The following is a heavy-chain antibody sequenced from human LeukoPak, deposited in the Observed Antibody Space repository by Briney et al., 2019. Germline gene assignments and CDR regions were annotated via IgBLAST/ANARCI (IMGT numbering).Heavy chain of an antibody. CDR2: IYYSGST. CDR1: GGSISSYY. V-gene: IGHV4-59*01. J-gene: IGHJ6*03. CDR3: ARGESSPPSYYYYYMDV. Sequence: SSVTLSLTCTVSGGSISSYYWSWIRQSPGKGLEWIGYIYYSGSTNYNPSLKSRVTISVDTSKNQFSLKLNYVTAADTAVYYCARGESSPPSYYYYYMDVWGKGTTVTVSS. D-gene: IGHD6-13*01.